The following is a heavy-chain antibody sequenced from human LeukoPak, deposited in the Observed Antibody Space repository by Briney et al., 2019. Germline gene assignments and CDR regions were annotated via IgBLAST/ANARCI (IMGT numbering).Heavy chain of an antibody. CDR3: ARSWGGSGGWGDNWFDP. D-gene: IGHD3-10*01. CDR1: GYTFIDYY. Sequence: WASVKVSCKASGYTFIDYYIHWVRQAPGQGLEWMGWINPNTGSTNYAQNFQGRVTMTRDTSISTSYMDLTRLRSDDVAVYYCARSWGGSGGWGDNWFDPWGQGTLVIVSS. V-gene: IGHV1-2*02. CDR2: INPNTGST. J-gene: IGHJ5*02.